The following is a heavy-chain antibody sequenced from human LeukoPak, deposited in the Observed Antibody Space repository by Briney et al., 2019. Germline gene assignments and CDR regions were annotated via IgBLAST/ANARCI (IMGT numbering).Heavy chain of an antibody. CDR2: ISSGSSYT. Sequence: PGGSLRLSCAASGFTFSDYYMSWIRQAPGKGLDWVSYISSGSSYTNYADSVKGRFTISRDNAKNSLYLQMDSLRAEDTAVYYCARELLGAYDSSGYTFDYWGQGTLVTVSS. CDR1: GFTFSDYY. V-gene: IGHV3-11*05. CDR3: ARELLGAYDSSGYTFDY. D-gene: IGHD3-22*01. J-gene: IGHJ4*02.